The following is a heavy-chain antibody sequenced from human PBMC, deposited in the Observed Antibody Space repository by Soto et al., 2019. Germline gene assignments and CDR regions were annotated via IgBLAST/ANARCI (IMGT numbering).Heavy chain of an antibody. D-gene: IGHD3-9*01. V-gene: IGHV4-39*01. CDR3: ASTGYYDILSGYDY. CDR1: GGSISSSSYY. J-gene: IGHJ4*02. CDR2: IYYSGST. Sequence: SETLSLTCTVSGGSISSSSYYWGWIRQPPGKGLEWIGSIYYSGSTYYNPSLKSRVTISVDTSKNQFSLKLSSVTAADTAVYYCASTGYYDILSGYDYWGQGTLVTVSS.